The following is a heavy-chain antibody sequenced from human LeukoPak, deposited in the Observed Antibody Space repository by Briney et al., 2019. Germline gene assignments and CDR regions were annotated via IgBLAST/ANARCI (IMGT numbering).Heavy chain of an antibody. J-gene: IGHJ4*02. V-gene: IGHV3-48*01. CDR2: ISSSSSTI. D-gene: IGHD3-22*01. CDR1: GFTFSSYS. CDR3: AREWDDSSGYYYF. Sequence: PGGSLRLSCAASGFTFSSYSMNWVRQAPGKGLEWVSYISSSSSTIYYADSVKGRFTISRDNAKNSLYLQMNSLRAEDTAVYYCAREWDDSSGYYYFWGQGTLVTVSS.